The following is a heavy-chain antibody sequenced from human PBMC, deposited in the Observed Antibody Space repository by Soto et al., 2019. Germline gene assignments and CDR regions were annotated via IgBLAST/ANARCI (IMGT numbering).Heavy chain of an antibody. V-gene: IGHV3-21*01. Sequence: EVQLVESGGGLVKPGGSLRLSCAASGFTFSSYSMNWVRQAPGKGLEWVSSISSSSSYIYYADSVKGRFTISRDNAKNSLYLQMNSLRAEDTAVYYCARGPYGSGSSGDWFDPCGQGTLVTVSA. D-gene: IGHD6-19*01. CDR2: ISSSSSYI. CDR3: ARGPYGSGSSGDWFDP. CDR1: GFTFSSYS. J-gene: IGHJ5*02.